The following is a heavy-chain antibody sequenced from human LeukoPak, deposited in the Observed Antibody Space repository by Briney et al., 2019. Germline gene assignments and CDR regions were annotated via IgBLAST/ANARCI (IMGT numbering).Heavy chain of an antibody. CDR3: ASGGPNRFDY. J-gene: IGHJ4*02. D-gene: IGHD2-15*01. CDR1: GFTFSSYE. CDR2: ISSSSSTI. V-gene: IGHV3-48*01. Sequence: GGSLRLSCAASGFTFSSYEMNWVRQAPGKGLEWVSYISSSSSTIYYADSVKGRFTISRDNAKNSLYLQMNSLRAEDTAVYYCASGGPNRFDYWGQGTLVTVSS.